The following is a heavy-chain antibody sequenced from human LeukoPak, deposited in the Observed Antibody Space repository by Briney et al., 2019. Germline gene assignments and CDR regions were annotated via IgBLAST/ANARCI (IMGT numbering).Heavy chain of an antibody. CDR1: GFTFSDYY. D-gene: IGHD2-8*01. J-gene: IGHJ4*02. V-gene: IGHV3-11*04. CDR3: ARDGDCKNGVCWTDFDY. CDR2: ISNSGGTI. Sequence: GGSLRLSCAASGFTFSDYYMSWIRQAPGKGLEWLSYISNSGGTIYADSVKGRFTISRDNAKNSLYLQMNSLRAEDTAVYYCARDGDCKNGVCWTDFDYWGQGTLVTVSS.